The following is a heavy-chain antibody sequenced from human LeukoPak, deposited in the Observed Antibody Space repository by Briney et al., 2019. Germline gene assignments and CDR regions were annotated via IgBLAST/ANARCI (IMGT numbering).Heavy chain of an antibody. CDR2: INTDGTVT. CDR1: GFTFSKYW. Sequence: GGSLRLSCAASGFTFSKYWMLWVRQAPGKGLESVSRINTDGTVTTYADSVKGRFTVSRDNADNTMFLQMNSVRDEDTAVYDCATKQWLAPPPDSWGQGTPVTVSS. V-gene: IGHV3-74*01. J-gene: IGHJ4*02. D-gene: IGHD6-19*01. CDR3: ATKQWLAPPPDS.